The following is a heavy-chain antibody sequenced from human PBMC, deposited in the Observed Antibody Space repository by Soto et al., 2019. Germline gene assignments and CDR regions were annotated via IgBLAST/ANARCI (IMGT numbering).Heavy chain of an antibody. CDR1: GFIFSSYG. V-gene: IGHV3-33*01. D-gene: IGHD6-19*01. CDR2: IWYDGSNT. J-gene: IGHJ5*02. CDR3: ASSAA. Sequence: GGSLRLSCAASGFIFSSYGMHWVRQAPGKGLEWVAAIWYDGSNTYYADPVKGRFTISRDNSKNTLFLQMNSLRDEDTAVYYCASSAAWGRGTLVTV.